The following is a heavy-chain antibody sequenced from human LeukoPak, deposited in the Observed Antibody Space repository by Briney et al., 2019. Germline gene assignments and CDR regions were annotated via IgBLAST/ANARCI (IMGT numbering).Heavy chain of an antibody. CDR3: ARDIELSC. CDR1: EFTFSSYA. J-gene: IGHJ4*02. Sequence: PGGSLRLSCAASEFTFSSYAMSWVRQAPGKGLEWVSLISASGGNSYYADSVKGRFTVSRDSSKNTLHLQMNSLRAEDTAVYYCARDIELSCWGQGTLVTVSS. CDR2: ISASGGNS. D-gene: IGHD1-26*01. V-gene: IGHV3-23*01.